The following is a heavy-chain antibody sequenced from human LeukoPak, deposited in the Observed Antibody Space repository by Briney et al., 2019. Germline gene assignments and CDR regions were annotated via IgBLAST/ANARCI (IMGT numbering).Heavy chain of an antibody. D-gene: IGHD2-15*01. J-gene: IGHJ4*02. CDR2: ISGSGSST. Sequence: GGSLRLSCAASGFTFSNYAMSWVRQAPGRGLEWVSVISGSGSSTYYADSVKGRFTISRDNSKNTLYLQMNSLRAEDTAVYYCAKDRPVGAADYFDYWGQGTLVTVSS. CDR1: GFTFSNYA. V-gene: IGHV3-23*01. CDR3: AKDRPVGAADYFDY.